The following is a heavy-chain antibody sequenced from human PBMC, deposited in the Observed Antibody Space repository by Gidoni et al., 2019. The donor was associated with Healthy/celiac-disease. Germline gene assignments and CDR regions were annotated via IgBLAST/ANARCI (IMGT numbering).Heavy chain of an antibody. Sequence: EVQLVESGGGLVKPGGSLRLSCAASGFPFSSYSMNWVRQAPGKGLEWVSSISSSSSYIYYADSVKGRFTISRDNAKNSLYLQMNSLRAEDTAVYYCARGTGIAVAGPAGYFDYWGQGTLVTVSS. CDR3: ARGTGIAVAGPAGYFDY. D-gene: IGHD6-19*01. J-gene: IGHJ4*02. CDR1: GFPFSSYS. V-gene: IGHV3-21*01. CDR2: ISSSSSYI.